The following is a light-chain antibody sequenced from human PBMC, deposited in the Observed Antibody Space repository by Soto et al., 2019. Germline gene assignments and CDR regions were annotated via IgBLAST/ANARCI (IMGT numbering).Light chain of an antibody. V-gene: IGKV3-15*01. CDR2: DAS. J-gene: IGKJ5*01. CDR1: QSISRS. Sequence: EIVLTQSPAILSVSPGERATLSCRASQSISRSLAWYQQKPGQAPRLLISDASTRATGIPARFSGSGSGTEFTLTISSLQSEDFALYYCQQYNTWPPITFGQGTRLEI. CDR3: QQYNTWPPIT.